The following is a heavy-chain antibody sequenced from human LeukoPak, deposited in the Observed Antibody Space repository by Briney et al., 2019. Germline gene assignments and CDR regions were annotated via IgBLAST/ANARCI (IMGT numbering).Heavy chain of an antibody. CDR1: GFTFSSYS. J-gene: IGHJ6*03. D-gene: IGHD5-24*01. CDR2: ISYDGSNK. Sequence: PGGSLRLSCAASGFTFSSYSMHWVRQAPGKGLEWVAVISYDGSNKYHADSVKGRFTTSRDNSKNTLYLQMNSLRVEDTAVYYCARRDDYNYHYYYMDVWGKGTTVTVSS. V-gene: IGHV3-30*04. CDR3: ARRDDYNYHYYYMDV.